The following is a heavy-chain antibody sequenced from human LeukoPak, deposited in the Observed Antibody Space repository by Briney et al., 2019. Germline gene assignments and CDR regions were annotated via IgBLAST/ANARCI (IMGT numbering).Heavy chain of an antibody. CDR1: GFTFSSYA. CDR3: AYYDILTGPTGDDY. J-gene: IGHJ4*02. CDR2: ISGSGGST. D-gene: IGHD3-9*01. V-gene: IGHV3-23*01. Sequence: GGSLRLSCAASGFTFSSYAMSWVRQAPGKGLGWVSAISGSGGSTYYADSVKGRFTISRDNSKNTLYLQMNSPRAEDTAVYYCAYYDILTGPTGDDYWGQGTLVTVSS.